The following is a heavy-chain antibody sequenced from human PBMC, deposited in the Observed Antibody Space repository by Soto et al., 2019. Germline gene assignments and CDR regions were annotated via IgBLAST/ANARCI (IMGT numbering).Heavy chain of an antibody. D-gene: IGHD3-10*01. CDR1: GGSISSYY. CDR3: AIFEVDGSGFHYFDY. J-gene: IGHJ4*02. CDR2: IYYSGST. V-gene: IGHV4-59*01. Sequence: SETLSLTCTVSGGSISSYYWSRIRQPPGKGLEWIGYIYYSGSTNYNPSLKSRVTISVDTSKNQFSLKLSSVTAADTAVYYCAIFEVDGSGFHYFDYWGQGTLVTVSS.